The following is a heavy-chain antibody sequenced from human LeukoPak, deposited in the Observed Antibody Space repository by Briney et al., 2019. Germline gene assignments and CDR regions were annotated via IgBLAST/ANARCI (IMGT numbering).Heavy chain of an antibody. Sequence: PGGSLRLSCAASGFTFSSYEMNWVRQAPGKGLEWVSYISSSGSTIYYADSVKGRFTISRDNAKNSLYLQMNSLRAEDTAVYYCAREGALSGSYYFDYWGQGTLVTVSS. CDR1: GFTFSSYE. D-gene: IGHD3-10*01. CDR2: ISSSGSTI. V-gene: IGHV3-48*03. CDR3: AREGALSGSYYFDY. J-gene: IGHJ4*02.